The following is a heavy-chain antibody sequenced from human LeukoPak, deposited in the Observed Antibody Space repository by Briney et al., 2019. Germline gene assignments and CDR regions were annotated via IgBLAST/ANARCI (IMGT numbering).Heavy chain of an antibody. J-gene: IGHJ4*02. V-gene: IGHV1-24*01. D-gene: IGHD1-26*01. CDR3: AARLRGISFDY. Sequence: ASVKVSCKVSGYTLNELSIHWVRQAPGKGLEWMGSFDLEDDETFYAQRFQGRVTMTEDISTDTGYMELSNLRSEDTAIYYCAARLRGISFDYWGQGTLVTVSS. CDR2: FDLEDDET. CDR1: GYTLNELS.